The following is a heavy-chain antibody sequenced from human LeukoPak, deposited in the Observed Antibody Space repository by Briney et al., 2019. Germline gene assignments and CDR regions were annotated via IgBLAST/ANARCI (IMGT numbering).Heavy chain of an antibody. CDR3: ASGGSCYSCLDY. J-gene: IGHJ4*02. Sequence: GGSLRLSCAASGFTFSSTSMSWARQPQGRGRGGVAVTVGGGDGKYYADSVKGRFTISRDNSKNTLYLQMNSLRAEDTAVYYCASGGSCYSCLDYWGQGTLVTVSS. CDR2: TVGGGDGK. CDR1: GFTFSSTS. V-gene: IGHV3-23*01. D-gene: IGHD2-15*01.